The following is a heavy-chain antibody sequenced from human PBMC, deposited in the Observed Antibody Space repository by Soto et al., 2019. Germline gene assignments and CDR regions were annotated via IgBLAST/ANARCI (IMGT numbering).Heavy chain of an antibody. D-gene: IGHD2-15*01. V-gene: IGHV1-8*01. J-gene: IGHJ3*02. CDR2: MNPNSGNT. CDR3: ARAPLYCSGGSCYSHDAFDI. CDR1: GYTFTSYD. Sequence: ASVKVSCKASGYTFTSYDINWVRQATGQGLEWMGWMNPNSGNTGYAQKFQGRVTMTRNTSISTAYMELSSLRSEDTAVYYCARAPLYCSGGSCYSHDAFDIWGQGTMITVSS.